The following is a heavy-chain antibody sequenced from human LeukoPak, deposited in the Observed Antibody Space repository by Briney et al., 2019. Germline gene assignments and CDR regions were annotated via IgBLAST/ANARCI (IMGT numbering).Heavy chain of an antibody. CDR1: GFTFSSYA. Sequence: PGGSLRLSCAASGFTFSSYAMSWFRQAPGKGLEWLGLIRSKAYGGTTEYAASVKGRFTISRDDSKSIAYLQMNSLKTEDTAVYYCTRDREWLRTFDYWGQGTLVTVSS. J-gene: IGHJ4*02. CDR3: TRDREWLRTFDY. D-gene: IGHD5-12*01. CDR2: IRSKAYGGTT. V-gene: IGHV3-49*03.